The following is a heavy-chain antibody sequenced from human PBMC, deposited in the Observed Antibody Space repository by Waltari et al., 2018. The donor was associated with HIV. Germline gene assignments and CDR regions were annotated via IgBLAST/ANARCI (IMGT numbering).Heavy chain of an antibody. CDR3: ARETAVAGKGGVDY. CDR1: GCSLSSYY. J-gene: IGHJ4*02. V-gene: IGHV4-59*01. Sequence: QVQLQESGPGLVQPSETLSLTCPVSGCSLSSYYWSWIRQPPGKGLEWIGYIYYSGSTNYNPSLKSRVTRSVDTSKNQFSLKLSSVTAADTAVYYCARETAVAGKGGVDYWGQGTLVTVSS. D-gene: IGHD6-19*01. CDR2: IYYSGST.